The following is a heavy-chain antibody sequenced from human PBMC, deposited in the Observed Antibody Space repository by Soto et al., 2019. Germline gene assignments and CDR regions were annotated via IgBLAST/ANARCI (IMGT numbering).Heavy chain of an antibody. CDR1: GGSISSGGYY. CDR3: ARAIGVVAASPDPYNWFDP. Sequence: SETLSLTCTVSGGSISSGGYYWSWIRQHPGKGLEWIGYIYYSGSTYYNPSLKSRVTISVDTSKNQFSLKLSSVTAADTAVYYCARAIGVVAASPDPYNWFDPWGQGTLVTVSS. D-gene: IGHD2-15*01. CDR2: IYYSGST. V-gene: IGHV4-31*03. J-gene: IGHJ5*02.